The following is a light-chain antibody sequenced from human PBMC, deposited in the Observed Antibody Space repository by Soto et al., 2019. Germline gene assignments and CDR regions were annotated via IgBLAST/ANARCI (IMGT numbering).Light chain of an antibody. Sequence: DIVMTQSPDSLAVSLGERATINCKSSQSVFYSSNNKNYLAWYQQKPGQPPKLLIYWASTRESGVPDRFSCSGSGTDFTLTISSLQAEDVAVYYCQQYYSTPWTVGQGTKVDSK. J-gene: IGKJ1*01. CDR2: WAS. CDR1: QSVFYSSNNKNY. V-gene: IGKV4-1*01. CDR3: QQYYSTPWT.